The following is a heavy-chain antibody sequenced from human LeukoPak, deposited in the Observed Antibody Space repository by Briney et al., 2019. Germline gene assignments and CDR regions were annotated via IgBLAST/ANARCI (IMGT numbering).Heavy chain of an antibody. V-gene: IGHV4-61*09. Sequence: PSETLSLTCTVSGGSISSGTYYWSWIRQPAGKGLEWIGHIYTSGNTKYNPSLKSRVTISADTSKNQFSLKLNSVTAADTAVYYCATTYSSWYYYYMDVWGKGTTVTVSS. CDR1: GGSISSGTYY. J-gene: IGHJ6*03. CDR3: ATTYSSWYYYYMDV. D-gene: IGHD2-21*01. CDR2: IYTSGNT.